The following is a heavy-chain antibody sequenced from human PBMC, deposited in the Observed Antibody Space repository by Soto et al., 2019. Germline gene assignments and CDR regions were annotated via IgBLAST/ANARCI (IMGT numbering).Heavy chain of an antibody. CDR1: GGTFSSYA. CDR2: IIPIFGTA. CDR3: AKGQVWSGYYLYYYYGMDV. D-gene: IGHD3-3*01. V-gene: IGHV1-69*06. J-gene: IGHJ6*02. Sequence: GASVKVSCKASGGTFSSYAISWVRQAPGQGLEWMGGIIPIFGTANYAQKFQGRVTITADKSTSTAYMELNSLRAEDTAVYYCAKGQVWSGYYLYYYYGMDVWGQGTTVTVSS.